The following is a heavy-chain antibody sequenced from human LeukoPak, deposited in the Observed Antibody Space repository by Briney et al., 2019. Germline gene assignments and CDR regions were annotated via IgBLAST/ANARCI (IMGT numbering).Heavy chain of an antibody. V-gene: IGHV1-69*05. CDR3: AREYQTHTPYDSYMDV. CDR1: GGTFSSYA. D-gene: IGHD2-2*01. J-gene: IGHJ6*03. CDR2: IIPIFGTA. Sequence: ASVTVSCKASGGTFSSYAISWVRQAPGQGLEGMGGIIPIFGTANYAQKFQGRVTITTDESTGTAYMELSSLRSEDTAVYYCAREYQTHTPYDSYMDVWGKGTTVTVSS.